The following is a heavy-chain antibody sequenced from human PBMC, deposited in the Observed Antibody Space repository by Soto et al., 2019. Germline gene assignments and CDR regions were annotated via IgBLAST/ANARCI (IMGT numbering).Heavy chain of an antibody. Sequence: PGESLKISCKGSGYSFTSYWISWVRQMPGKGLEWMGRIGPSDSYTNYSPSFQGHVTISADKSISTAYLQWSSLKASDTAMYYCAREVAAAGRLLYYYYYGMDVWGQGTTVTVSS. D-gene: IGHD6-13*01. CDR1: GYSFTSYW. CDR2: IGPSDSYT. CDR3: AREVAAAGRLLYYYYYGMDV. J-gene: IGHJ6*02. V-gene: IGHV5-10-1*01.